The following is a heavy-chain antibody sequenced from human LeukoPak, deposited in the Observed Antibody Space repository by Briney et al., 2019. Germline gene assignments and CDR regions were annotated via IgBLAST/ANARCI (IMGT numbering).Heavy chain of an antibody. CDR2: TYYRSKWYN. CDR3: AREIGSSGWYPGGTLDY. Sequence: QPLSLTCDISRDSVSSNSAAWNWIRQSPSRKLEWLGRTYYRSKWYNDYAVSVKSRITINPDTSKNQFSLQLNSVTPEDTAVYYCAREIGSSGWYPGGTLDYWGQGTLVTVSS. CDR1: RDSVSSNSAA. D-gene: IGHD6-19*01. J-gene: IGHJ4*02. V-gene: IGHV6-1*01.